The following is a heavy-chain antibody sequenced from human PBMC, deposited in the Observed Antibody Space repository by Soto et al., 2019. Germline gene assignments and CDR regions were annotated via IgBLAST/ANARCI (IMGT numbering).Heavy chain of an antibody. CDR2: IYYSGST. Sequence: SETLSLTCTVSGGSISSSSYYWGWIRQPPGKGLEWIGSIYYSGSTYYNPSLKSRVTISVDTSKNQFSLKLSSVTAADTAVYYCAITIRSILDYWGQGTLVTVSS. CDR3: AITIRSILDY. V-gene: IGHV4-39*01. D-gene: IGHD3-9*01. CDR1: GGSISSSSYY. J-gene: IGHJ4*02.